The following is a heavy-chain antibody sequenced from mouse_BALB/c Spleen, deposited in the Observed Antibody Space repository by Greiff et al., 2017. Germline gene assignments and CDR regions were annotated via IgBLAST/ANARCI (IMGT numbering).Heavy chain of an antibody. V-gene: IGHV5-2*01. Sequence: VHVKQSGGGLVQPGESLKLSCESNEYEFPSHDMSWVRKTPEKRLELVAAINSDGGSTYYPDTMERRFIISRDNTKKTLYLQMSSLRSEDTALYYCARATTPDWYFDVWGAGTTVTVSS. J-gene: IGHJ1*01. CDR3: ARATTPDWYFDV. CDR1: EYEFPSHD. D-gene: IGHD1-1*01. CDR2: INSDGGST.